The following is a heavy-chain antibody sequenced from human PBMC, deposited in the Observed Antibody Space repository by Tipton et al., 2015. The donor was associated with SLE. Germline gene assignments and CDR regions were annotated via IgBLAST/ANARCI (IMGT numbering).Heavy chain of an antibody. CDR2: MNPDRGTT. V-gene: IGHV1-8*02. Sequence: QVQLVQSGAEVKKPGASVKVSCKASGYTFTSYGIIWVRQAPGQGLEWVGWMNPDRGTTGYAQKFQGRVTMTGDTSRSTAYMELNSLTSEDTAIYYCARGGDFDFWGQGTRVTVSS. CDR3: ARGGDFDF. J-gene: IGHJ5*01. CDR1: GYTFTSYG.